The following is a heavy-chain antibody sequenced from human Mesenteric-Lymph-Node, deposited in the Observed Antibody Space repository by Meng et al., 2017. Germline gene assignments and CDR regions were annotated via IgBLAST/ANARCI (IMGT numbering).Heavy chain of an antibody. D-gene: IGHD6-13*01. J-gene: IGHJ4*01. CDR2: INPNSGDT. V-gene: IGHV1-2*02. CDR1: GYTFTSYY. Sequence: ASVKVSCKASGYTFTSYYMHWVRQAPGQGLEWMGWINPNSGDTKYAQRFQGRVTMTRDTSISTGYIELSGLRYDDTAVYFCARAMGYTYGHEAPDNWGLGTLVTVSS. CDR3: ARAMGYTYGHEAPDN.